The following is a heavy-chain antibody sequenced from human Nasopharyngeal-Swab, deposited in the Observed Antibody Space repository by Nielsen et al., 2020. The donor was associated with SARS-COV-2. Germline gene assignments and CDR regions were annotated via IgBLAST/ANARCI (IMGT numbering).Heavy chain of an antibody. J-gene: IGHJ4*02. V-gene: IGHV1-8*01. Sequence: ASVKVSCKASGYTFTSYDINWVRQATAQGLEWMGWMNPNSGNTGYAQKFQGRVTMTRNTSISTAYMELSSLRSEDTAVYYCARAGKIQLWFNSLYYFDYWGQGTLVTVSS. CDR3: ARAGKIQLWFNSLYYFDY. D-gene: IGHD5-18*01. CDR2: MNPNSGNT. CDR1: GYTFTSYD.